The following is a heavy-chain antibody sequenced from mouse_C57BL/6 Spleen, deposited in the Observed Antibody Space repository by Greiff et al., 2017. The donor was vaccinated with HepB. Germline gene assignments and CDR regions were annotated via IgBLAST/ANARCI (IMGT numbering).Heavy chain of an antibody. D-gene: IGHD2-4*01. Sequence: QVQLQQPGTELVKPGASVKLSCKASGYTFTSYWMHWVKQRPGQGLEWIGNINPSNGGTNYNEKFKSKATLTVYKSSSTAYMQLSSLTSEDSAVYYCASEGGDYDRAWFAYWGQGTLVTVSA. V-gene: IGHV1-53*01. CDR3: ASEGGDYDRAWFAY. CDR2: INPSNGGT. CDR1: GYTFTSYW. J-gene: IGHJ3*01.